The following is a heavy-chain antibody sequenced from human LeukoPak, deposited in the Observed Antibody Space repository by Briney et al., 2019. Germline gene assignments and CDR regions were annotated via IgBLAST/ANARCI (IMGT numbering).Heavy chain of an antibody. D-gene: IGHD6-13*01. CDR3: AKKAAGGPTGNWFDP. J-gene: IGHJ5*02. Sequence: ASVKVSCKASGGTFSSYAISWVRQAPGQGLEWMGGIIPIFGTANYAQKFQGRVTITADESTSTAYMELSSLRAEDTAVYYCAKKAAGGPTGNWFDPWGQGTLVTVSS. V-gene: IGHV1-69*01. CDR1: GGTFSSYA. CDR2: IIPIFGTA.